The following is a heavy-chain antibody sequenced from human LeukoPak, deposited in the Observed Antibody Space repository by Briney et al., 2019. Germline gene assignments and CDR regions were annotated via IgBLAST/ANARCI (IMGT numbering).Heavy chain of an antibody. D-gene: IGHD3-9*01. Sequence: GGSLRLSCAASGFPFSSYAMSWVRQSPGKGLEWVSAISGGNGNTYYAYYADSLRGRFTIYSDSSKNTLYLQMNRLRAEDTAVYYCAKFYDILTGYFDYWGQGTLVTVSS. J-gene: IGHJ4*02. V-gene: IGHV3-23*01. CDR3: AKFYDILTGYFDY. CDR1: GFPFSSYA. CDR2: ISGGNGNTYYA.